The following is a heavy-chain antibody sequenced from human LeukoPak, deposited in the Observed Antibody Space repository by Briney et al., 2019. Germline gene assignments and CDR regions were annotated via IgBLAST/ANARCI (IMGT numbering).Heavy chain of an antibody. Sequence: GGSLRLSCAASGFTFSSYGMHWVRQAPGKGLEWVAFIRYDGSNKYYADSVKGRFTISRDNSKNTLYLQMNSLRAEDTAVYYSANPGYSSSPRWGQGTLVTVSS. CDR3: ANPGYSSSPR. CDR1: GFTFSSYG. V-gene: IGHV3-30*02. D-gene: IGHD6-6*01. J-gene: IGHJ4*02. CDR2: IRYDGSNK.